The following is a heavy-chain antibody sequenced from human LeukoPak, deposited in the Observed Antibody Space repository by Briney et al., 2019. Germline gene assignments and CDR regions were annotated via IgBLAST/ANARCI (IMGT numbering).Heavy chain of an antibody. D-gene: IGHD5-12*01. CDR2: ISNDGSNK. CDR3: AKGGYSGYDTRGGAFDI. V-gene: IGHV3-30*04. Sequence: GGSLRLSCAASGFTFSSYATHWVRQAPGKGLEWVAVISNDGSNKYYADSVKGRFTISRDNSKNTLYLQMNSLRAEDTAVYYCAKGGYSGYDTRGGAFDIWGQGTMVTVSS. CDR1: GFTFSSYA. J-gene: IGHJ3*02.